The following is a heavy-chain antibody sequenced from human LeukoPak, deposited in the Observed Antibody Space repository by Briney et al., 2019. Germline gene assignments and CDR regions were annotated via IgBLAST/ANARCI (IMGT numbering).Heavy chain of an antibody. D-gene: IGHD2-15*01. CDR2: IYHSGST. CDR3: AALYCGGGRCVWFDP. Sequence: SETLSLTCTVSGYSISSDYYWGWIRQPPGKGLEWIGTIYHSGSTYYNPSLKSRVTISVDTSKNQFSLRLSSVTAADTAVYYCAALYCGGGRCVWFDPWGQGTLVTVSS. CDR1: GYSISSDYY. V-gene: IGHV4-38-2*02. J-gene: IGHJ5*02.